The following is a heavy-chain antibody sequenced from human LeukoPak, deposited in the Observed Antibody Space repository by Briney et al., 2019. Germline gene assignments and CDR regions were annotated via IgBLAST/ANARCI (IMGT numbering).Heavy chain of an antibody. J-gene: IGHJ5*02. D-gene: IGHD1-26*01. CDR2: IFSSSTYI. CDR3: ARVSGFPIYGSTTYNWFDP. CDR1: GFAFNTYS. Sequence: SGGSLRLSCAASGFAFNTYSMNWVRQAPGKGLEWVSFIFSSSTYIYYTDSVKGRFTISRDNAKNSLYLQMNSLRAEDTALYYCARVSGFPIYGSTTYNWFDPWGQGTLVTVSS. V-gene: IGHV3-21*04.